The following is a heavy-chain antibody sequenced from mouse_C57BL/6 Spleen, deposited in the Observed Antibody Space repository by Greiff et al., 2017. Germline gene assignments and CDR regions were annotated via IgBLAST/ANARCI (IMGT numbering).Heavy chain of an antibody. D-gene: IGHD3-2*02. CDR3: ARGSSGYDYYAMDY. J-gene: IGHJ4*01. CDR1: GYTFTSYW. V-gene: IGHV1-50*01. CDR2: IDPSDSYT. Sequence: QVQLQQPGAELVKPGASVKLSCKASGYTFTSYWMQWVKQRPGQGLEWIGQIDPSDSYTNYNQKFKGKATLTVDTSSSTAYMQLSSLTSEDSAVYDCARGSSGYDYYAMDYWGQGTSVTVSS.